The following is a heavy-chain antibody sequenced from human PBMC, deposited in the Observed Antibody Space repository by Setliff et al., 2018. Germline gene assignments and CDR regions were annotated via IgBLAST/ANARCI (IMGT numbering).Heavy chain of an antibody. CDR2: IYHSGST. D-gene: IGHD3-22*01. J-gene: IGHJ4*02. V-gene: IGHV4-39*07. CDR3: ARQLCSSGYCYATTFDY. Sequence: KTSETLSLTCGVSGYSISSGSYYWSWVRQPPGKGLEWIGEIYHSGSTNYNPSLKSRVTISVDKSKNQFSLKLSSVTAADTAVYYCARQLCSSGYCYATTFDYWGQGTLVTVSS. CDR1: GYSISSGSYY.